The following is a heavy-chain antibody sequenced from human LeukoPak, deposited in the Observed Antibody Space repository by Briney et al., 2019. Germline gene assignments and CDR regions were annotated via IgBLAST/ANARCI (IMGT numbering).Heavy chain of an antibody. J-gene: IGHJ4*02. D-gene: IGHD3-22*01. Sequence: GGSLRLSCAASGFTFNSYAMSWVRQAPGKGLEWVSYISSSSSTIHYAESVKGRFTISRDNAKNSLYLQMNSLRYEDTAVYYCAREMAHYFDSSGYSFWGQGALVTVSS. CDR3: AREMAHYFDSSGYSF. V-gene: IGHV3-48*02. CDR2: ISSSSSTI. CDR1: GFTFNSYA.